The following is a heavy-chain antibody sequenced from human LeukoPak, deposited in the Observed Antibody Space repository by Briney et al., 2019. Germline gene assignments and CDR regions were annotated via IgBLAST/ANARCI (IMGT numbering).Heavy chain of an antibody. CDR3: ATHDWALDSEYYYDSSGYPVRNFDY. Sequence: RSGGSLRFSGAASGLTFSRYSLNWFGKAPGKGLEGVSYISSSSSTIYYADSLKGRFTISRDNAKNSLYLQMNSLRAEDTAVYYCATHDWALDSEYYYDSSGYPVRNFDYWGQGTLVTVSS. D-gene: IGHD3-22*01. CDR2: ISSSSSTI. CDR1: GLTFSRYS. V-gene: IGHV3-48*04. J-gene: IGHJ4*02.